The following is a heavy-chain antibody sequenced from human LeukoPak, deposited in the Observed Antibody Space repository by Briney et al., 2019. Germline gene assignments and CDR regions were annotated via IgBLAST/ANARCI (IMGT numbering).Heavy chain of an antibody. D-gene: IGHD2-2*01. CDR3: AKAIGRSSTSCGDY. Sequence: GGSLRVSCAASGFTFSSYAMSWVRQAPGKGLEWVSGISGSGSTTYYADSVKGRFTISRDNSKNTLYLQMNSLRAEDTAVCYCAKAIGRSSTSCGDYWGQGTLVTVSS. CDR1: GFTFSSYA. CDR2: ISGSGSTT. J-gene: IGHJ4*02. V-gene: IGHV3-23*01.